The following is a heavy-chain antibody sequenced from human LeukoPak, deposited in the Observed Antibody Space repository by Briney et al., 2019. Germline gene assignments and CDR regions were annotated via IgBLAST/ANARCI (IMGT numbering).Heavy chain of an antibody. V-gene: IGHV1-2*02. D-gene: IGHD6-19*01. Sequence: ASVKVSCKASGYTFTDYYIHCVRRAPGQGLEWMGWINPNSGDTNYAQKFQGRVTMTSDTSISTAYMELSSLRSDDTAIYYCARRPHSSGWSSSITLFEHWGQGTLVTVSS. CDR3: ARRPHSSGWSSSITLFEH. CDR1: GYTFTDYY. J-gene: IGHJ4*02. CDR2: INPNSGDT.